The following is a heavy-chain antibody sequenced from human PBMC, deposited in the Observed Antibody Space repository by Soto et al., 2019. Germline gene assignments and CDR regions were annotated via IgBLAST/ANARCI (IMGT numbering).Heavy chain of an antibody. CDR3: ARDFNRFLLGLDAFDI. CDR1: GFTFSSYW. Sequence: EVQLVESGGGLVQPGGSLRLSCAASGFTFSSYWMHWVRQAPGKGLVWVSRINSDGNSTSYADSVKGRFTISRDNAKNTLYLQMNSLRAEDTAVYYCARDFNRFLLGLDAFDIWGQGTMVTVSS. V-gene: IGHV3-74*01. D-gene: IGHD1-26*01. CDR2: INSDGNST. J-gene: IGHJ3*02.